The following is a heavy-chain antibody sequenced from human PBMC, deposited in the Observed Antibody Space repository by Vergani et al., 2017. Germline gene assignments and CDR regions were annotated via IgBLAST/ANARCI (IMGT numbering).Heavy chain of an antibody. CDR3: ARARKFRFGVVWENWFDP. D-gene: IGHD3-3*01. CDR1: GFDFSIYS. CDR2: IKATPDKT. Sequence: EVQLVESGGGLVKPGESLRLSCAASGFDFSIYSMSWVRQAPGKGMEWVASIKATPDKTSYADSMKGRFTVSRDNAKNTLFLQMNSLRAEDTAVYYCARARKFRFGVVWENWFDPWGQGTLVTVSS. V-gene: IGHV3-21*01. J-gene: IGHJ5*02.